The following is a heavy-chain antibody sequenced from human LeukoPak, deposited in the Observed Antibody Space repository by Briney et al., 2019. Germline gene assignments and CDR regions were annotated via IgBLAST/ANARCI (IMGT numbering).Heavy chain of an antibody. V-gene: IGHV3-74*01. Sequence: PGGSLRLSCTASGGTISRYWMHWVRQAPGKGLVWVSRIKSDGSTNYADSVKGRFTISRDNAKNTVSLQMNSMRAEDTGVYYCARVPCEIGRYFPGDFRQWGQGPVVTVSS. D-gene: IGHD3-10*01. CDR1: GGTISRYW. J-gene: IGHJ1*01. CDR3: ARVPCEIGRYFPGDFRQ. CDR2: IKSDGST.